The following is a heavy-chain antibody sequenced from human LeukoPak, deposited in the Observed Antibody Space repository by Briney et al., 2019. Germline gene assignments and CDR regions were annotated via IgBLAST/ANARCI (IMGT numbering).Heavy chain of an antibody. CDR2: INPNSGGT. CDR1: GYTFTGYY. D-gene: IGHD3-22*01. J-gene: IGHJ4*02. CDR3: ARVHYYDSSGYYSH. V-gene: IGHV1-2*02. Sequence: ASVKVSCKASGYTFTGYYMHWVRQAPGQGLEWMGWINPNSGGTNYAQKFQGRVTMTRDASISTAYMELSRLRSDDTAVYYCARVHYYDSSGYYSHWGQGTLVTVSS.